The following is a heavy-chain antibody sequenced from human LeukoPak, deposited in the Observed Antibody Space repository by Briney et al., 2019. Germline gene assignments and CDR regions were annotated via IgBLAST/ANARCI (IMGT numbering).Heavy chain of an antibody. D-gene: IGHD2-2*01. CDR1: GYSISSGYQ. CDR3: ARDPRWLTPDCTSTSCYENYFDP. V-gene: IGHV4-38-2*02. Sequence: KPSETLSLTCGVSGYSISSGYQWAWIRQSPGKGLEWIGSIYHSGSAHYNPSLKSRVTISVETSKNQFSLNMYSVTAADTAVYYCARDPRWLTPDCTSTSCYENYFDPWGQGTLATVSS. CDR2: IYHSGSA. J-gene: IGHJ5*02.